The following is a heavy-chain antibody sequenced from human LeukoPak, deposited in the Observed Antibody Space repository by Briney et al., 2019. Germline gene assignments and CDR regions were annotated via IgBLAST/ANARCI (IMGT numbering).Heavy chain of an antibody. J-gene: IGHJ4*02. Sequence: SETLSLTCAVYGGSFSGYYWSWIRQPPGKGLEWIGEINHSGSTNYNPSLKSRVTISVDTSKNQFSLKLSSVTAADTAVYYCARGRGCSYGQKVFDYWGQGTLVTVSS. CDR1: GGSFSGYY. D-gene: IGHD5-18*01. CDR2: INHSGST. V-gene: IGHV4-34*01. CDR3: ARGRGCSYGQKVFDY.